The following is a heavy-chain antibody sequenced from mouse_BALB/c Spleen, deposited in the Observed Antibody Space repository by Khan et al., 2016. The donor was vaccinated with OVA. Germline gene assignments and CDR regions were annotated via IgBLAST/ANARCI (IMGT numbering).Heavy chain of an antibody. Sequence: EVQLVESGPGLVKPSQSLSLTCTVTGYSITSDYAWNWIRQFPGNKLEWMGYISSTGGTSYNPSLKSRISITRDTSKNQFFLQLKSVTTEDTATYYCARSLYYSYRYALDCWGRGTSVTVSS. CDR1: GYSITSDYA. V-gene: IGHV3-2*02. J-gene: IGHJ4*01. CDR2: ISSTGGT. CDR3: ARSLYYSYRYALDC. D-gene: IGHD2-12*01.